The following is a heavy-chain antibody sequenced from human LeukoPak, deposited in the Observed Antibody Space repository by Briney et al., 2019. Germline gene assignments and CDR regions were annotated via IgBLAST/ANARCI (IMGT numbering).Heavy chain of an antibody. CDR2: ISGSGGST. CDR3: AKAGSRPLYYFDY. V-gene: IGHV3-23*01. J-gene: IGHJ4*02. D-gene: IGHD6-13*01. Sequence: GGSLRLSCAASGFTFSSYAMSWVRQAPGNGLEWVSAISGSGGSTYYADSVKGRFTISRDNSKNTLYLQMNSLRAEDTAVYYCAKAGSRPLYYFDYWGQGTLVTVSS. CDR1: GFTFSSYA.